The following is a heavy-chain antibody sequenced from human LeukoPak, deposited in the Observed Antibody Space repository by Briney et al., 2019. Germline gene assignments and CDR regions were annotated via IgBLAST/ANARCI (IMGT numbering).Heavy chain of an antibody. J-gene: IGHJ6*02. CDR3: ARGVGYCSSTSCLYYYYYYGTDV. Sequence: GGSLRLSCAASGFTFSSYGMHWVRQAPGKGLEWVAVIWYDGSNKYYADSVKGRFTISRDNSKNTLYLQMNSLRAEDTAVYYCARGVGYCSSTSCLYYYYYYGTDVWGQGTTVTVSS. D-gene: IGHD2-2*01. CDR1: GFTFSSYG. CDR2: IWYDGSNK. V-gene: IGHV3-33*01.